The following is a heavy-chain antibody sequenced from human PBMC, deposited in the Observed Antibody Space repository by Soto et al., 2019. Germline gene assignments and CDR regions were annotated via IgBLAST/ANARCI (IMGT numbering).Heavy chain of an antibody. Sequence: GGSLRLSCAASGFTFSSYSMSWVRQAPGKGLEWVSGISGSGGSTYYADSVKGRFTISRDNSKNTLYLQMNSLRAEDTAVYYCAKGGATAVATKLGFDHSGQGTRVTLSS. D-gene: IGHD6-19*01. CDR2: ISGSGGST. CDR3: AKGGATAVATKLGFDH. J-gene: IGHJ4*02. V-gene: IGHV3-23*01. CDR1: GFTFSSYS.